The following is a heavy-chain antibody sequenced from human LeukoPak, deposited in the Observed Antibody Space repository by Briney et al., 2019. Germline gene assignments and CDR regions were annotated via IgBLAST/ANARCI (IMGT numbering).Heavy chain of an antibody. D-gene: IGHD3-10*01. Sequence: ASVKVSCKASGYTFTSYGISWVRQAPGQGLEWMGWISAYNGNTNYAQKLQGRVTITRDTSASTAYMELSSLRSEDTAVYYCARVDGSGSYYSPSFDYWGQGTLVTVSS. CDR3: ARVDGSGSYYSPSFDY. V-gene: IGHV1-18*01. CDR1: GYTFTSYG. CDR2: ISAYNGNT. J-gene: IGHJ4*02.